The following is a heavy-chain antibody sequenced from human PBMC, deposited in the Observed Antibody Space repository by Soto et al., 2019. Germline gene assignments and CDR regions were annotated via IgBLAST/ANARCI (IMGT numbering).Heavy chain of an antibody. J-gene: IGHJ4*02. CDR1: GDSVSSNSAA. D-gene: IGHD3-9*01. V-gene: IGHV6-1*01. Sequence: PSQTLSLTCAISGDSVSSNSAAWNWIRQSPSRGLEWLGRTYYRSKWYNDYAVSVKSRITINPDTSKNQFSLQLNSVTPEDTAVYYCARDRYDILTGYYTAFDYWGQGTLVTVYS. CDR2: TYYRSKWYN. CDR3: ARDRYDILTGYYTAFDY.